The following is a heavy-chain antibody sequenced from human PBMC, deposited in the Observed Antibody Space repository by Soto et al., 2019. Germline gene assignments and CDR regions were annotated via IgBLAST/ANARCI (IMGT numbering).Heavy chain of an antibody. Sequence: QLQLQESGPGLVKPSETLSLTCTVSGGSISSSSYYWGWIRQPPGKGLEWIGSIYYSGSTYYNPSLKSRVTISVDTSKNQFSLKLSSVTAADTAVYYCARHGVLDPRGDYWGQGTLVTVSS. CDR1: GGSISSSSYY. V-gene: IGHV4-39*01. J-gene: IGHJ4*02. CDR2: IYYSGST. CDR3: ARHGVLDPRGDY. D-gene: IGHD2-8*01.